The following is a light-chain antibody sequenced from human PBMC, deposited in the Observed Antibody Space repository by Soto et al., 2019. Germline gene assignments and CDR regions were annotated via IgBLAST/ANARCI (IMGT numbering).Light chain of an antibody. V-gene: IGLV2-8*01. CDR1: SSDVGGYNF. CDR2: DVT. Sequence: QSVLTQPPSASGSPGQSVTISCTGASSDVGGYNFVSWYQHHPGKAPRLMIYDVTQRPSGVPDRFSGSKSVNTASLTVSGLQVDDEAYYYCSSYAGSSIPVAFGGGTKLTVL. CDR3: SSYAGSSIPVA. J-gene: IGLJ3*02.